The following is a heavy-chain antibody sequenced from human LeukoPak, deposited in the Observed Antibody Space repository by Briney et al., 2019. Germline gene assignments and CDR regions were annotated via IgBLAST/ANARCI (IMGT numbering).Heavy chain of an antibody. Sequence: PSQTLSLTCTVSGGSISSGGYYWSWIRQHPGKGLEWIGYIYYSGSTYYNPSLKSRVTISVDTSKNQFSLKLSSVTAADTAVYYCARLRNYYDSSGYYFDYWGQGTLVTVSS. CDR2: IYYSGST. CDR1: GGSISSGGYY. D-gene: IGHD3-22*01. J-gene: IGHJ4*02. CDR3: ARLRNYYDSSGYYFDY. V-gene: IGHV4-31*03.